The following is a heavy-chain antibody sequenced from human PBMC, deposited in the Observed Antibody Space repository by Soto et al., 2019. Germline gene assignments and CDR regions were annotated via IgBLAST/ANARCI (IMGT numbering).Heavy chain of an antibody. Sequence: GGSLRLSCAASGFPFSSYVMSWVRQAPGKELEWVSGISGGGSNTFYADSLKGRFTISRDNSKNTLLLQMNSLGAEDTAVYYCAKDSNKYSSSLRGRYFDYLCQGIWVTVS. CDR3: AKDSNKYSSSLRGRYFDY. CDR2: ISGGGSNT. V-gene: IGHV3-23*01. J-gene: IGHJ4*02. D-gene: IGHD4-4*01. CDR1: GFPFSSYV.